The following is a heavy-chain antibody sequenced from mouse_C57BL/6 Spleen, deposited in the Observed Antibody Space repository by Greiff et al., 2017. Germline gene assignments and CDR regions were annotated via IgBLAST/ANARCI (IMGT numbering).Heavy chain of an antibody. Sequence: EVKVEESVAELVRPGASVKLSCTASGFNIKNTYMHWVKQRPEQGLEWIGRIDPENGNTKYAPKFQGKATIPADTSSNTAYLQLSSLTSEDTAIYYCARANWALRDFDYWGTGPTLTFSS. D-gene: IGHD4-1*01. CDR2: IDPENGNT. CDR3: ARANWALRDFDY. V-gene: IGHV14-3*01. J-gene: IGHJ2*01. CDR1: GFNIKNTY.